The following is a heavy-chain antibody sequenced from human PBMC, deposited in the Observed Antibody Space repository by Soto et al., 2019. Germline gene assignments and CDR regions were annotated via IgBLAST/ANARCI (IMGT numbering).Heavy chain of an antibody. V-gene: IGHV3-23*01. J-gene: IGHJ5*02. Sequence: GGSLRLSCAASGFTFSSFALSWVRQAPGKGLEWVSAISGSGDGTDYADSVKGRFTISRDNSKNTLYLQMNSLRAEDTAVYYCAKGLGVTRAASWFDPWGQGTLVTVSS. D-gene: IGHD2-21*02. CDR3: AKGLGVTRAASWFDP. CDR1: GFTFSSFA. CDR2: ISGSGDGT.